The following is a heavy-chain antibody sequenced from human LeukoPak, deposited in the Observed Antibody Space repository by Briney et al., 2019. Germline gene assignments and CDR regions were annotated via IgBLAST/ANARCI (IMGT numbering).Heavy chain of an antibody. Sequence: APVKVSCKASGGTFSSYAISWVRQAPGQGLEWMGRIIPILGIANYAQKFQGRVTITADKSTSTAYMELSSLRSEDTAVYYCARDDYGDYVSDSDDYWGQGTLVTVSS. CDR2: IIPILGIA. V-gene: IGHV1-69*04. CDR1: GGTFSSYA. D-gene: IGHD4-17*01. J-gene: IGHJ4*02. CDR3: ARDDYGDYVSDSDDY.